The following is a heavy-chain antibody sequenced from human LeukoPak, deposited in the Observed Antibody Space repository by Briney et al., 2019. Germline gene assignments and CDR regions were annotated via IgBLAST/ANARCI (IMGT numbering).Heavy chain of an antibody. CDR2: IYSSGST. V-gene: IGHV4-39*02. CDR3: GSQFYDSSGYYFQH. Sequence: PSEXLSLTCTASGGSISSRSYYWGWIRQPSGKGLEWIANIYSSGSTYQNPSLKSRVTISVDTSKTHFSLKLSSLTAADTAVYYCGSQFYDSSGYYFQHWGQGTLVTVSS. D-gene: IGHD3-22*01. J-gene: IGHJ1*01. CDR1: GGSISSRSYY.